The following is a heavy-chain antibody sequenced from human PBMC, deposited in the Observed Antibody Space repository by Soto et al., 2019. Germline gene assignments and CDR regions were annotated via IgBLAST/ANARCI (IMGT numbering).Heavy chain of an antibody. Sequence: QVQLVESGGGVVQPGRSLTLSCAASGFTFRNYGMHWVRQAPGKGLEWVTIIWYDGNNKYYADSVKGRFTISRDNSKNTLYLQMNSLRAEDTAVYYCARDGGSYSNAFDIWGQGTMVTVPS. D-gene: IGHD1-26*01. CDR1: GFTFRNYG. CDR3: ARDGGSYSNAFDI. CDR2: IWYDGNNK. V-gene: IGHV3-33*01. J-gene: IGHJ3*02.